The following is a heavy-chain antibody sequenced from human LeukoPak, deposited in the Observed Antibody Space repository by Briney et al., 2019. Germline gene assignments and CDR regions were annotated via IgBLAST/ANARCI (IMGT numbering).Heavy chain of an antibody. CDR3: ARNPSTALAY. D-gene: IGHD4-17*01. CDR2: ISSYNCNT. J-gene: IGHJ4*02. Sequence: ASVNVSCKASGYTFTSYGISWVRQAPGQGLEWMGWISSYNCNTNYAQKLQGRVTMTTDTSTSTAYMELRSLRSDDTAVYYCARNPSTALAYWGQGTLVTVSS. CDR1: GYTFTSYG. V-gene: IGHV1-18*01.